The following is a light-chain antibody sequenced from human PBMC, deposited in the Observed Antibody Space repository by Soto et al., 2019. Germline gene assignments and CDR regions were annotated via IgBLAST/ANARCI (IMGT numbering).Light chain of an antibody. V-gene: IGKV1-5*01. J-gene: IGKJ5*01. Sequence: DIQVTQSPSTLSASVGDRVTFTCRASQSISSWLAWYQQKPGKAPQALIYDASSLKSGVPSRFSGNGSGTEFTLTISSLQPDDFATYYCQQYNTYSTFGQGTRLEIK. CDR2: DAS. CDR1: QSISSW. CDR3: QQYNTYST.